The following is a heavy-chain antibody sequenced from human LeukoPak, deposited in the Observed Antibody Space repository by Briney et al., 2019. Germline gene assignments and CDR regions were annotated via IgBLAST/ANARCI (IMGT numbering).Heavy chain of an antibody. Sequence: GGSLRLSCAASEFPFSSYDMHWVRQATGKGLEWVSAIGTAADTYYPGSVKGRFTISRDNAKNSLYLQMISLRAGDTAVYYCARGRWYYGTSTYYPFDYWGQGTLVTVSS. CDR2: IGTAADT. CDR1: EFPFSSYD. J-gene: IGHJ4*02. CDR3: ARGRWYYGTSTYYPFDY. V-gene: IGHV3-13*04. D-gene: IGHD3-22*01.